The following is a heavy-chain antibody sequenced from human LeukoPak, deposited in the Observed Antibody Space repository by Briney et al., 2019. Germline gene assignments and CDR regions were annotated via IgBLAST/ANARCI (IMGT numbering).Heavy chain of an antibody. J-gene: IGHJ4*02. CDR1: GVTFSSYN. CDR2: ISGDSAYI. Sequence: GGSLRLSCAGSGVTFSSYNMYWVRQDPARGLGWVAAISGDSAYIFYANSVKGRFTISRDNAEKSLYMQMNSLRAEDTAVYYCACAGSSTYFESWGQGTLVTVSS. CDR3: ACAGSSTYFES. V-gene: IGHV3-21*01. D-gene: IGHD2-2*01.